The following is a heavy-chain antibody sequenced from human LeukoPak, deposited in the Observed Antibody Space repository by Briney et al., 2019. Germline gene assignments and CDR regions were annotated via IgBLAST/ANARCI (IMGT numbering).Heavy chain of an antibody. J-gene: IGHJ4*02. CDR1: GGPISSGSYY. CDR2: IYTSGST. D-gene: IGHD3-16*02. V-gene: IGHV4-61*02. Sequence: PSQTLSLTCTVSGGPISSGSYYWSWIRQPAGKGLEWIGRIYTSGSTNYNPSLKSRVTISVDTSKNQFSLKLSSVTAADTAVYYCARGKVMITFGGVIDPFDYWGQGTLVTVSS. CDR3: ARGKVMITFGGVIDPFDY.